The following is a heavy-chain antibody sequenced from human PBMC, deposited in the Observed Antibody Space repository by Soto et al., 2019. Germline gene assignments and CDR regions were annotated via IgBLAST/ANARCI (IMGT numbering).Heavy chain of an antibody. J-gene: IGHJ6*02. V-gene: IGHV4-59*01. CDR3: AREGTIVDSYYYYGMDV. D-gene: IGHD1-1*01. CDR2: IYYSGST. CDR1: GGSISSYY. Sequence: SETLSLTCTVSGGSISSYYWSWIRQPPGKGLEWIGYIYYSGSTNYNPSLKSRVTISVDTSKNQFSLKLSSVTAADTAVYYCAREGTIVDSYYYYGMDVWGQGTTVTVSS.